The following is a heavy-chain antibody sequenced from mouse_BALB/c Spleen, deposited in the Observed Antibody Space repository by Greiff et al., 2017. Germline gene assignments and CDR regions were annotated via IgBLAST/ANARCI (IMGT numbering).Heavy chain of an antibody. V-gene: IGHV6-6*02. CDR2: IRLKSNNYAT. Sequence: EVKVEESGGGLVQPGGSMKLSCVASGFTFSNYWMNWVRQSPEKGLEWVAEIRLKSNNYATHYAESVKGRFTISRDDSKSSVYLQMNNLRAEDTGIYYCTRIYWYFDVWGAGTTVTVSS. J-gene: IGHJ1*01. CDR3: TRIYWYFDV. CDR1: GFTFSNYW.